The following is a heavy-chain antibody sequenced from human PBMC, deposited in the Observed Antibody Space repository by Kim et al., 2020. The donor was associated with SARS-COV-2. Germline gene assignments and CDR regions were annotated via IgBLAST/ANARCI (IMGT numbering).Heavy chain of an antibody. D-gene: IGHD7-27*01. CDR3: ARDISNWGNYFDC. CDR2: ISSSSTI. CDR1: GFTFSTYN. Sequence: GGSLRLSCAASGFTFSTYNMNWVRQAPGKGLEWVSYISSSSTIYYADSVKGRFAISRDNAKNSLYLQMNSLRDEDTAVYYCARDISNWGNYFDCWGQGTLVTVSS. V-gene: IGHV3-48*02. J-gene: IGHJ4*02.